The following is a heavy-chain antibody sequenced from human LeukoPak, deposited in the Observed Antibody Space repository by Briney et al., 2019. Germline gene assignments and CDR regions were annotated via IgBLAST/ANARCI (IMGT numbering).Heavy chain of an antibody. CDR2: IYYSGST. CDR3: ARDLYSYGYFWMGAFDI. CDR1: GGSISSSSYY. D-gene: IGHD5-18*01. Sequence: PSETLSLTCTVSGGSISSSSYYWGWIRQPPGKGLEWIGSIYYSGSTYYNPSLKSRVTISVDTSKNQFSLKLSSVTAADTAVYYCARDLYSYGYFWMGAFDIWGQGTMVTVSS. J-gene: IGHJ3*02. V-gene: IGHV4-39*07.